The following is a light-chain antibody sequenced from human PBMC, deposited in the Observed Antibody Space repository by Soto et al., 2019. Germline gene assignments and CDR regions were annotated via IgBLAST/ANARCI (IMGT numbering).Light chain of an antibody. CDR3: QQSFSIPWT. CDR2: SA. Sequence: DIQVTQSPSSLSASVGDRVTITCRASQSIINYLNWYQQKPGRAPKLLMSSAGLQKGVPSRFSGGGSGTDFTLNIYSLQPEDFATYYCQQSFSIPWTFGQGTKVEVK. CDR1: QSIINY. V-gene: IGKV1-39*01. J-gene: IGKJ1*01.